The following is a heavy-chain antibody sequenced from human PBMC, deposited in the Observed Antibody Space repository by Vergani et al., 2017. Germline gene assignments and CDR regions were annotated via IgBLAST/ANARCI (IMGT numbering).Heavy chain of an antibody. CDR2: ISYDGSNK. V-gene: IGHV3-30-3*01. CDR1: GFTFSSYA. J-gene: IGHJ5*02. CDR3: ARGRYSSSWEPLGWFDP. D-gene: IGHD6-13*01. Sequence: QVQLVESGGGVVQPGRSLRLSCAASGFTFSSYAMHWVRQAPGKGLEWVAVISYDGSNKYYADSVKGRFTISRDNAKNSLYLQMNSLRAEDTAVYYCARGRYSSSWEPLGWFDPWGQGTLVTVSS.